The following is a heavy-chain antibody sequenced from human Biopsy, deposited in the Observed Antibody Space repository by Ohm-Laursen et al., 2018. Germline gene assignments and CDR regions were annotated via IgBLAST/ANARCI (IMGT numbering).Heavy chain of an antibody. CDR1: GGSVSSNTNY. V-gene: IGHV4-39*01. Sequence: GTLSLTWTVSGGSVSSNTNYWAWIRQPPGKGLEWIGSIFYSGIIYYNPSPKSRVSISVDTSKNQFSLNLNSVTAADTAVYYCARHPTGFWFDPWGQGTLVIVSS. CDR2: IFYSGII. J-gene: IGHJ5*02. CDR3: ARHPTGFWFDP.